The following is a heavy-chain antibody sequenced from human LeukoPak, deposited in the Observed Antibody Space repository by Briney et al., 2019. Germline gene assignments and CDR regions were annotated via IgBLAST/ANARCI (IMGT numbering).Heavy chain of an antibody. J-gene: IGHJ4*02. D-gene: IGHD6-13*01. Sequence: ASVKVSCKASGYTFTSYGISWVRQAPGQGLEWMGWISAYNGNTNYAQKLQGRVTMTTDTSTSTAYMELRSLRSDDTAVYYCASSYSSSWYAAFDYWGQGTLVTVPS. CDR1: GYTFTSYG. CDR2: ISAYNGNT. V-gene: IGHV1-18*01. CDR3: ASSYSSSWYAAFDY.